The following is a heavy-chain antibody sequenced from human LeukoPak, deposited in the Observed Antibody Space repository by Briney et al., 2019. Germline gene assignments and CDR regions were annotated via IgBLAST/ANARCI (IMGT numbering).Heavy chain of an antibody. D-gene: IGHD6-19*01. V-gene: IGHV3-21*01. CDR3: ARLSGPLFGLSDY. J-gene: IGHJ4*02. CDR1: GFTFSSYE. CDR2: ISSSSSYI. Sequence: KPGGSLRLSCAASGFTFSSYEMNWVRQAPGKGLEWVSSISSSSSYIYYADSVKGRFTISRDNAKNSLYLQMNSLRAEDTAVYYCARLSGPLFGLSDYWGQGTLVTVSS.